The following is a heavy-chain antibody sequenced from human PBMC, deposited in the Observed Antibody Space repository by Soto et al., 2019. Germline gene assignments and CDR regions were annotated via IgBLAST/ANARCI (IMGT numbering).Heavy chain of an antibody. Sequence: ASVKVSCKASGYTFTGYYMHWVRQAPGQGLEWMGWINPNSGGTNFAQNFQGRVAMTRDTSINTAYMEVSRLRSDDTAVYYCASGYSSSSTSVLDFWGQGTPVTVSS. J-gene: IGHJ4*02. CDR2: INPNSGGT. CDR3: ASGYSSSSTSVLDF. D-gene: IGHD6-6*01. CDR1: GYTFTGYY. V-gene: IGHV1-2*02.